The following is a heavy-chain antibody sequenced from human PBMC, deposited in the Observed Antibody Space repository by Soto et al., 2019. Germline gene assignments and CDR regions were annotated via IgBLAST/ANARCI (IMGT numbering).Heavy chain of an antibody. D-gene: IGHD3-22*01. Sequence: ASVKVSCKASGYTFTSYGISWVRQAPGQGLEWMGWISAYNGNTNYAQKLQGRVTMTTDTSTSTAYMELRSLRSDDTAVYYCARGPNYYDSSGDTDWGQGTLVTSPQ. CDR3: ARGPNYYDSSGDTD. J-gene: IGHJ4*02. V-gene: IGHV1-18*04. CDR1: GYTFTSYG. CDR2: ISAYNGNT.